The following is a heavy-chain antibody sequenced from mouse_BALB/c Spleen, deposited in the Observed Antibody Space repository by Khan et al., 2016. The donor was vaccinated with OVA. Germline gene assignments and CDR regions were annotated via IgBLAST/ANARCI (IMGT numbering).Heavy chain of an antibody. D-gene: IGHD1-2*01. V-gene: IGHV3-2*02. CDR2: ISYSGST. J-gene: IGHJ2*01. CDR3: AKTARIKY. CDR1: GYSITSGYG. Sequence: EVQLQESGPGLVKPSQSLSLTCTVTGYSITSGYGWNWIRQFPGNKLEWMGYISYSGSTNYNPSLKNRISITRATSKNQFFLQLNSVTTEETATYYCAKTARIKYWGQGTTLTVSS.